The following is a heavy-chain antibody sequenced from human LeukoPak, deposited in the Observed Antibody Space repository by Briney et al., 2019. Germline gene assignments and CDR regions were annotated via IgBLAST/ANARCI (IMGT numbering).Heavy chain of an antibody. CDR1: GFTFSRYW. CDR3: ARVNTGNWYFDF. D-gene: IGHD3-10*01. Sequence: GGSLRLSCAASGFTFSRYWMHWVRQAPGKGLVWVSRINTDGSTTSYADSVRGRFTISRDNAENTVYLQMNSLGAEDTALYFCARVNTGNWYFDFWGRGTLVTVSS. CDR2: INTDGSTT. V-gene: IGHV3-74*01. J-gene: IGHJ2*01.